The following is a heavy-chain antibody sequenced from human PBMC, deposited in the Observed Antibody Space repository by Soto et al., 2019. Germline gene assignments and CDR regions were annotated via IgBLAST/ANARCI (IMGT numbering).Heavy chain of an antibody. D-gene: IGHD5-18*01. V-gene: IGHV4-31*03. CDR2: IYYSGST. Sequence: QVQLQESGPGLVKPSQTLSLTCTVSGGSISSGGYYWSWIRQHPGKGLEWIGYIYYSGSTYYNPSHKSRVTISVDTSKNQFSLKLSSVTAADTAVYYCAREWRMDTAMAKYYYYYGMDVWGQGTTVTVSS. J-gene: IGHJ6*02. CDR3: AREWRMDTAMAKYYYYYGMDV. CDR1: GGSISSGGYY.